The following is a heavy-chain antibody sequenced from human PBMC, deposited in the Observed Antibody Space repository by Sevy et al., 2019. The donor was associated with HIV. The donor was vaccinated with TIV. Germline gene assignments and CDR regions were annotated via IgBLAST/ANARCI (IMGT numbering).Heavy chain of an antibody. CDR1: GFTFSSYW. D-gene: IGHD3-10*01. J-gene: IGHJ4*02. V-gene: IGHV3-7*01. Sequence: GGSLRLSCAASGFTFSSYWMSWVRQAPGKGLEWVGNIKQDGSEKYYVDSVKGRFTISRDNAKNSLYLQMNSLRAEDTAVYYCARDSPLLWFGESSFDYWGQGTLVTVSS. CDR2: IKQDGSEK. CDR3: ARDSPLLWFGESSFDY.